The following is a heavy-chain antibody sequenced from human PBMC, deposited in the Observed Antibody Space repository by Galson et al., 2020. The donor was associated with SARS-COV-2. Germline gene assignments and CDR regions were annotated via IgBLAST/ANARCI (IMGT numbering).Heavy chain of an antibody. CDR2: LWYDGSNE. J-gene: IGHJ4*02. Sequence: GGSLRLSCAASGFTFSRYGMHWVRQAPGKGLEWVATLWYDGSNENYEDSVKGRLIISRDNSQNKLYLQMSSLRVEDTAMYYCARDMRYGSGKSNGPTDHWGQGTLVIVSS. CDR1: GFTFSRYG. D-gene: IGHD3-10*01. CDR3: ARDMRYGSGKSNGPTDH. V-gene: IGHV3-33*01.